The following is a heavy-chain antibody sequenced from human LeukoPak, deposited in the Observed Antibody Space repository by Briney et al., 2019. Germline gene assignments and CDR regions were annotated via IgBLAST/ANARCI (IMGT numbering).Heavy chain of an antibody. CDR2: IYYSGST. CDR1: GGSISSYY. CDR3: ARGRDGYNLVPFDC. Sequence: PSGTLSLTCIVSGGSISSYYWSWLRQPPGKGLEWIGYIYYSGSTNYNPSLKSRVTTSVDTSKNQFSLKLSSVTAADTAVYYCARGRDGYNLVPFDCWGQGTLVTVSS. D-gene: IGHD5-24*01. V-gene: IGHV4-59*01. J-gene: IGHJ4*02.